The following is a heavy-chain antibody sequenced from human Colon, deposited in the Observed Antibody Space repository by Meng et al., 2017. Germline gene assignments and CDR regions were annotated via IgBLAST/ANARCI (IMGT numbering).Heavy chain of an antibody. Sequence: QAQLVQSGAEVQKHGASVQVSCKASGYTFTTYGISWMRQAPGQGLEWMGWISTYDDNTNYVEKFRGRVTMTTDTSTNTAYMELRSLRSDDTAVYYCARDNPGDYVWDYWGQGTLVTVSS. V-gene: IGHV1-18*01. CDR3: ARDNPGDYVWDY. J-gene: IGHJ4*02. CDR2: ISTYDDNT. CDR1: GYTFTTYG. D-gene: IGHD4-17*01.